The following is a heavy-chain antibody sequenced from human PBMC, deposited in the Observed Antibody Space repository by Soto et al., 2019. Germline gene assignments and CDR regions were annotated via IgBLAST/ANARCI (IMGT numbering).Heavy chain of an antibody. J-gene: IGHJ5*01. CDR1: GGSIIGYY. D-gene: IGHD5-18*01. CDR2: IDSSVST. Sequence: SETQSLTCTVSGGSIIGYYWNWSRQPAGKGLEWIGDIDSSVSTIYNPSSNSRVTMSIDTSKNQFSLNLSSVTAAKPAVYFCARDEGGYSSGLSFHSWRQGTLVTVSS. CDR3: ARDEGGYSSGLSFHS. V-gene: IGHV4-4*07.